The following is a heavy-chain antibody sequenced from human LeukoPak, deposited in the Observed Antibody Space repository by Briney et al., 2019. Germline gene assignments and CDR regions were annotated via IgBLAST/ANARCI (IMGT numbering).Heavy chain of an antibody. CDR1: GGSISSSRHY. CDR3: VRRVAGSSYRDY. Sequence: KPSGTLSLICGVSGGSISSSRHYWGWIRQPPGKGLEWIGNILYSGSTNYNPSLKSRVTISVDTSKNQFSLKLSSVTAADTADYYCVRRVAGSSYRDYWGQGTLVTVSS. J-gene: IGHJ4*02. D-gene: IGHD3-22*01. CDR2: ILYSGST. V-gene: IGHV4-39*01.